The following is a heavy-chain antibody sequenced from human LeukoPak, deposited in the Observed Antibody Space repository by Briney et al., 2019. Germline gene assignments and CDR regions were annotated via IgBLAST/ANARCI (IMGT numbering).Heavy chain of an antibody. J-gene: IGHJ4*02. D-gene: IGHD3-22*01. V-gene: IGHV3-7*01. CDR3: AKDPPPDDSGYFHY. CDR1: GLTFSRYW. CDR2: IKYDGSED. Sequence: PGGSLRLSCAASGLTFSRYWLSWVRQAPGRRLEWVANIKYDGSEDYYVDSVKGRFTISRDNAKNSLYLQMNSLRAEDTAVYYCAKDPPPDDSGYFHYWGQGTLVTVSS.